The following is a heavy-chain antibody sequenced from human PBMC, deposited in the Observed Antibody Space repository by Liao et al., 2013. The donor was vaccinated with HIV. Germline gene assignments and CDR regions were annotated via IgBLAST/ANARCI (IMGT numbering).Heavy chain of an antibody. Sequence: QLQLQESGPGLVKPSQTLSLTCNVSGGSISSGAYYWTWIRQPAGKGLEWIGRIYNSGSTNYSPSLKSRVTISLDTPKNHFSLNLSSVTAQTRPYYCARGTLMGRYFDLWGRGTLVTVSS. CDR1: GGSISSGAYY. CDR2: IYNSGST. V-gene: IGHV4-61*02. J-gene: IGHJ2*01. CDR3: ARGTLMGRYFDL. D-gene: IGHD2-8*01.